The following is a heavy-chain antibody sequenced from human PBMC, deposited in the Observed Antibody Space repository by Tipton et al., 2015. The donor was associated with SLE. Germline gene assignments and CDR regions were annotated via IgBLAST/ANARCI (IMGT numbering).Heavy chain of an antibody. Sequence: TLSLTCTVSGGSISSSSYYWGWIRQPPGKGLEWIGSIYYSGSTYYNPSLKSRVTISGDTSKNQFSLKLSSVAAADTAVYYCARYADIVVVPAAFHYYGMDVWGQGTTVTVSS. CDR1: GGSISSSSYY. CDR3: ARYADIVVVPAAFHYYGMDV. V-gene: IGHV4-39*01. J-gene: IGHJ6*02. D-gene: IGHD2-2*01. CDR2: IYYSGST.